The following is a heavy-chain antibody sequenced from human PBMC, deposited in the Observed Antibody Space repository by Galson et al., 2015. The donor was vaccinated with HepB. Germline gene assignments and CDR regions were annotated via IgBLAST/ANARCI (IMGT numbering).Heavy chain of an antibody. J-gene: IGHJ6*02. V-gene: IGHV5-51*03. CDR2: IYPDDSNT. D-gene: IGHD4-11*01. CDR1: GYSFSNHW. Sequence: QSGAEVKKPGESLKISCQGFGYSFSNHWIAWVRQMPGKGLEWMGIIYPDDSNTRYSPSFQGQVSISADKSISTAYLQWSGLKASDTAMYYCARLSFGNYPNYFYYYGMDVWGQGTTVTVSS. CDR3: ARLSFGNYPNYFYYYGMDV.